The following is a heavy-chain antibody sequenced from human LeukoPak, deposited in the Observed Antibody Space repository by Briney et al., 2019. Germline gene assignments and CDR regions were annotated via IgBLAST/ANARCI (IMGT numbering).Heavy chain of an antibody. Sequence: SETLSLTCAVYGGSFSGYHWTWIRQSPGKGLEWIGDINPSGSTYYNPSLKSRVTISVDTSKNQFSLRLTSVTAADTAVYYCARSSGYMSYWGQGTLVTVSS. CDR2: INPSGST. V-gene: IGHV4-34*01. CDR3: ARSSGYMSY. J-gene: IGHJ4*02. D-gene: IGHD3-22*01. CDR1: GGSFSGYH.